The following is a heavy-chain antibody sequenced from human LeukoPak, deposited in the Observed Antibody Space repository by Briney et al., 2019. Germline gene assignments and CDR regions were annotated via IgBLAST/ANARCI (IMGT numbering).Heavy chain of an antibody. V-gene: IGHV1-2*02. D-gene: IGHD2-2*01. CDR1: GYTFTGYY. J-gene: IGHJ3*02. CDR3: ARDKVPAATDAFDI. CDR2: INPNSGGT. Sequence: ASVKVSCKASGYTFTGYYMHWVRQAPGQGLEWMGWINPNSGGTNYAQKFQGRVTMTRDTSISTAYMELSRLRSDDTAVYYCARDKVPAATDAFDIWGQGTMVTVSS.